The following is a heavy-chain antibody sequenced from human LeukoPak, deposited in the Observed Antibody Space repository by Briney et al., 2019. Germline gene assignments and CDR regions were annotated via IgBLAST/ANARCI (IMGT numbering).Heavy chain of an antibody. CDR1: GYTFTGYY. CDR2: INLNSGGT. Sequence: ASVKVSCKASGYTFTGYYRHWVRQAPGQGLEWMGWINLNSGGTNYAQKFQGRVTMTRDTSISTAYMELSRLRSDDTAVYYCAGAALGYCSGGSCLNWFDPWGQGTLVTVSS. V-gene: IGHV1-2*02. J-gene: IGHJ5*02. CDR3: AGAALGYCSGGSCLNWFDP. D-gene: IGHD2-15*01.